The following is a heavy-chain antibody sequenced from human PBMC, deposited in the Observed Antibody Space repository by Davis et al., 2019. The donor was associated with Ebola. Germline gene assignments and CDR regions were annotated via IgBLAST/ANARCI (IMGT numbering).Heavy chain of an antibody. D-gene: IGHD1-20*01. V-gene: IGHV3-23*01. CDR1: GSTLGSSA. Sequence: PSESLSLSCPVSGSTLGSSAFTRVRPAPGKGQCRVPLGSGSCGNRYYADSVKGRFTISRDNSKNTLYLQMSSLRADDTAVYYCAKGKTITDYWGRLRLYAMDVWGQGTTVTVSS. CDR2: GSGSCGNR. CDR3: AKGKTITDYWGRLRLYAMDV. J-gene: IGHJ6*02.